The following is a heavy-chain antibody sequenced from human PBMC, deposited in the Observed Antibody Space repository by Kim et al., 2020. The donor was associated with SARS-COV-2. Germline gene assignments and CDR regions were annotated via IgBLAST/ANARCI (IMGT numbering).Heavy chain of an antibody. CDR1: GFTFSTYW. D-gene: IGHD5-12*01. J-gene: IGHJ4*02. CDR3: ARDLRGRQDH. CDR2: INEDGSTR. V-gene: IGHV3-74*01. Sequence: GGSLRLSCSASGFTFSTYWVHWVRQVSGKGLVWVSRINEDGSTRDYADSVKGRFTVSRENAKNTVYLQMNSLRGEDTALYYCARDLRGRQDHGGQGTLVT.